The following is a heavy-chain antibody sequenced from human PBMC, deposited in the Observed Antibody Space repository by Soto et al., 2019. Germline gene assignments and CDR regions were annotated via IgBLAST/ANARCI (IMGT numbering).Heavy chain of an antibody. CDR3: ARGLIYDSSGYYFDY. Sequence: ASVKVSCKASGYTFTSYYMHWVRQAPGQGLEWMGIINPSGGSTRYAQKFQGRVTMTRDTSTGTVYMELSSLRSEDTAVYYCARGLIYDSSGYYFDYWGQGTLVTVSS. CDR2: INPSGGST. V-gene: IGHV1-46*01. CDR1: GYTFTSYY. J-gene: IGHJ4*02. D-gene: IGHD3-22*01.